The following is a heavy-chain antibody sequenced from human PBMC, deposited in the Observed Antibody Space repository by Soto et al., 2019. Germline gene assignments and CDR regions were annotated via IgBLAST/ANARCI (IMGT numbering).Heavy chain of an antibody. CDR1: GGSVSSGSYY. J-gene: IGHJ3*02. CDR3: ARSSGYRAAFDI. V-gene: IGHV4-61*01. D-gene: IGHD3-22*01. Sequence: QVQLQESGPGLVKPSETLSLTCTVSGGSVSSGSYYWSWIRQPPGKGLEWFGYIYYSGSTNYNPSLKSRVTISVDTSKNQFSLKLSSVTAADTAVYYCARSSGYRAAFDIWGQGTMVTVSS. CDR2: IYYSGST.